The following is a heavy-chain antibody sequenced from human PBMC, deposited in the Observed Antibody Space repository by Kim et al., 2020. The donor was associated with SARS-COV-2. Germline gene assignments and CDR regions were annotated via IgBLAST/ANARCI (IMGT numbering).Heavy chain of an antibody. Sequence: SETLSLTCTVSGGSISSYYWSWIRQPPGKGLEWIGYIYYSGSTNYNPSLKSRVTISVDTSKNQFSLKLSSVTAADTAVYYCARDRRGYDSSGYLRFLYFDYWGQGTLVTVSS. CDR2: IYYSGST. CDR1: GGSISSYY. J-gene: IGHJ4*02. CDR3: ARDRRGYDSSGYLRFLYFDY. D-gene: IGHD3-22*01. V-gene: IGHV4-59*01.